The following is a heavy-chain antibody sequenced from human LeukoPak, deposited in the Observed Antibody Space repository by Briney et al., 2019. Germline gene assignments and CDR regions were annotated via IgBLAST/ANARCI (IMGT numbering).Heavy chain of an antibody. V-gene: IGHV4-61*10. Sequence: PSETLSLTCTVSGGSISSGTNYWTWIRQPAGRGLEWIGRIYNRGGTDYNPSLKSRITISVDTSKNQFSLKLSSVTAADTAVYYCAREVRLLWFGELLYHAFDIWGQGTMVTVSS. J-gene: IGHJ3*02. CDR2: IYNRGGT. D-gene: IGHD3-10*01. CDR3: AREVRLLWFGELLYHAFDI. CDR1: GGSISSGTNY.